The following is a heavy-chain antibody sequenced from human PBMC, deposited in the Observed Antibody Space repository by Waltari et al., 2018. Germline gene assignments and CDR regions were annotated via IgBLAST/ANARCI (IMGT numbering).Heavy chain of an antibody. Sequence: QVQLVESGGGVVQPGRSLRLSCAASGFTFSSYGMHWVRQAPGKGLEWVAVIWYDGSNKYYADSVKGRFTISRDNSKNTLYLQMNSLRAEDTAMYYCAKARASSGPTGIDYWGQGTLVTVSS. CDR3: AKARASSGPTGIDY. CDR1: GFTFSSYG. V-gene: IGHV3-30*18. CDR2: IWYDGSNK. D-gene: IGHD6-19*01. J-gene: IGHJ4*02.